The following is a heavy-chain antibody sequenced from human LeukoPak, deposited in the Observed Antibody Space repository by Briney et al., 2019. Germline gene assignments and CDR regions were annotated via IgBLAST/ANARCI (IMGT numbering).Heavy chain of an antibody. CDR3: ATWSPFVDFDY. J-gene: IGHJ4*02. CDR2: INPNSGGT. CDR1: GYTFTGYY. Sequence: GASVKVSCTASGYTFTGYYMHWVRQAPGQRLEWMGWINPNSGGTNYAQKFQGRVTMTRDTSISTAYMELSRLRSDDTAVYYCATWSPFVDFDYWGQGTLVTVSS. V-gene: IGHV1-2*02. D-gene: IGHD2-8*02.